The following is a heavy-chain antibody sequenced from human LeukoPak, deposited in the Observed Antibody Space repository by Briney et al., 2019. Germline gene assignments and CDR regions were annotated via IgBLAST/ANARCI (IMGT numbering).Heavy chain of an antibody. CDR3: ARERRVEVAARTTVAFDV. CDR1: GGSFTDYH. CDR2: INYTGRT. Sequence: WETLSLTCAVYGGSFTDYHWSWIRQSPGGRLEWIGEINYTGRTHYKPSLKSRATISIDMSKNQVSLKMTSMAAADTAIYYCARERRVEVAARTTVAFDVWAKGQWSLSLQ. J-gene: IGHJ3*01. V-gene: IGHV4-34*01. D-gene: IGHD6-19*01.